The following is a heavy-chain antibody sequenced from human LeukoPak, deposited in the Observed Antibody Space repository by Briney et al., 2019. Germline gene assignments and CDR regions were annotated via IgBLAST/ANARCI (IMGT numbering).Heavy chain of an antibody. CDR2: IKSKTDGGTT. CDR3: TTWVYDYYDRRPIGGDNRPFDY. Sequence: RSGGSLRLSCAASGFTFSNAWMSWVRQAPGKGLEWVGRIKSKTDGGTTDYAAPVKGRFTISRDDSKNTLYLQMNSLKTEDTAVYYCTTWVYDYYDRRPIGGDNRPFDYWGQGTLVTVSS. D-gene: IGHD3-22*01. V-gene: IGHV3-15*01. CDR1: GFTFSNAW. J-gene: IGHJ4*02.